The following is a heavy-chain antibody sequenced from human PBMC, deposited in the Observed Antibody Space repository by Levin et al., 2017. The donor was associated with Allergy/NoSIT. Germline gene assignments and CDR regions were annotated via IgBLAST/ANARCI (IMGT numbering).Heavy chain of an antibody. V-gene: IGHV3-15*01. D-gene: IGHD3-22*01. J-gene: IGHJ4*02. CDR2: IKSKTDGGTT. CDR1: GFTFSNAW. Sequence: LSLTCAASGFTFSNAWMSWVRQAPGKGLEWVGRIKSKTDGGTTDYAAPVKGRFTISRDDSKNTLYLQMNSLKTEDTAVYYCTTEYYYDSSGPSPSYFDYWGQGTLVTVSS. CDR3: TTEYYYDSSGPSPSYFDY.